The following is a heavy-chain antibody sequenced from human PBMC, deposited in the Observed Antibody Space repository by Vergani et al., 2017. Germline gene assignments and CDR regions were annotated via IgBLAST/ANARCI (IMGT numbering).Heavy chain of an antibody. Sequence: EVQLVESGGGLVQPGRFLRLSCTASGITFGDYAMSWFRQAPGKGLEWVGFIRSKAYGGTTEYAASVKGRFTISRDDSKSIAYLQMNSLKTEDTAVYYCTRVGEGARVFDYWGQGTLVTVSS. CDR2: IRSKAYGGTT. J-gene: IGHJ4*02. V-gene: IGHV3-49*03. CDR3: TRVGEGARVFDY. CDR1: GITFGDYA. D-gene: IGHD1-26*01.